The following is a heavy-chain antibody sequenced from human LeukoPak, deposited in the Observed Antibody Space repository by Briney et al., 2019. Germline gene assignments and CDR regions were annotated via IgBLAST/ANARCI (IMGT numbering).Heavy chain of an antibody. Sequence: GGSLRLSCAASGFIFEDYTMHWVRQAPGKTLEWVSLISWDGTTYYTDSLKGRFNISRDNSKNSLYLQMDTLRSEDTAFYYCVKDLSYESSGSGFDQWGQGTLVTVSS. V-gene: IGHV3-43*01. J-gene: IGHJ4*02. CDR1: GFIFEDYT. CDR2: ISWDGTT. CDR3: VKDLSYESSGSGFDQ. D-gene: IGHD3-22*01.